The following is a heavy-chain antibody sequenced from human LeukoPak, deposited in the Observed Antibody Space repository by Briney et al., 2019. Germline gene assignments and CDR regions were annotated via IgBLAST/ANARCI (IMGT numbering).Heavy chain of an antibody. V-gene: IGHV3-7*03. CDR1: GFTFSSYW. Sequence: GGSLRLSCAASGFTFSSYWMSWVRQAPGKGLEWVANIKQDGSEKYYVDSVKGRFTISRDNAKNSLYLQMNSLKTEDTAVYYCTRLVWQQLAQGSDYYYMDVWGKGTTVTVSS. CDR2: IKQDGSEK. CDR3: TRLVWQQLAQGSDYYYMDV. J-gene: IGHJ6*03. D-gene: IGHD6-13*01.